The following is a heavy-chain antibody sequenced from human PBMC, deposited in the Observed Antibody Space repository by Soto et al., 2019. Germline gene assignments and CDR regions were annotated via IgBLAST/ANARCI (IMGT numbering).Heavy chain of an antibody. D-gene: IGHD6-19*01. CDR3: TTHYYSGLYGYYYYGMDG. J-gene: IGHJ6*02. Sequence: EVQLVESGGGLVKPGGSLRLSCAASGFTFSNAWMNWVRQAPGKGLEWVGRIKSKTDGGTTDYAAPVKGRFTISRDDSKNPLYLQMNSLKTEDTAVYYCTTHYYSGLYGYYYYGMDGWGQGTTVTVSS. V-gene: IGHV3-15*07. CDR1: GFTFSNAW. CDR2: IKSKTDGGTT.